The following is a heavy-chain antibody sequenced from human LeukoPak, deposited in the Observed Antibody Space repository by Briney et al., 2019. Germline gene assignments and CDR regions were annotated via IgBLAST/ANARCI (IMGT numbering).Heavy chain of an antibody. CDR3: AKAGWYDYYYGMDV. CDR1: GFTFSSYA. CDR2: ISGSGGST. J-gene: IGHJ6*02. D-gene: IGHD6-19*01. Sequence: GGSLRLSCAASGFTFSSYAVSWVRQAPGKGLEWVSAISGSGGSTYYADSVKGRFTISRDNSKNTLYLQMNSLRAEDTAVYYCAKAGWYDYYYGMDVWGQGTTVTASS. V-gene: IGHV3-23*01.